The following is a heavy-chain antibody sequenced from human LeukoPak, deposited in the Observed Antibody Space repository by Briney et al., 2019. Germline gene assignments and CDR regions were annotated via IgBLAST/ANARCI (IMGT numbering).Heavy chain of an antibody. CDR1: GGSISSRSYY. V-gene: IGHV4-39*07. J-gene: IGHJ6*03. D-gene: IGHD7-27*01. CDR2: IYYGGST. Sequence: SETLSLTCTVSGGSISSRSYYWGWIRQPPGKGLEWIGTIYYGGSTYYNPSLKSRVTISVDTSKNQFSLKLSSVTAADTAVYYCARIRTGEDYYYMDVWGKGTTVTVSS. CDR3: ARIRTGEDYYYMDV.